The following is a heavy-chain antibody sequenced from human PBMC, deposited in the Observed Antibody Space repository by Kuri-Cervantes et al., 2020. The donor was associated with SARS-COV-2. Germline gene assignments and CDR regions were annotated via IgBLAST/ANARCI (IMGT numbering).Heavy chain of an antibody. CDR1: GGSISSGSYY. CDR3: ARPGGFLDV. V-gene: IGHV4-61*10. J-gene: IGHJ6*04. Sequence: SETLSLTCTVSGGSISSGSYYWSWIRQPAGKGLEWIGYIYSSGSTNYNPSLKSRVTISVDTSKNQFSLKLSSVTAADTAVYYCARPGGFLDVLGKGTTVTVSS. CDR2: IYSSGST. D-gene: IGHD4-23*01.